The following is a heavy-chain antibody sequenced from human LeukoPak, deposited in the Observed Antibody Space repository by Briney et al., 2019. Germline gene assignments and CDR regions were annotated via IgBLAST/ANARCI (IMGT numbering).Heavy chain of an antibody. CDR3: ARHSQLGYCSSTSCSALYYYYMDV. CDR2: IDYSGST. J-gene: IGHJ6*03. V-gene: IGHV4-39*01. D-gene: IGHD2-2*01. CDR1: GDSISSSSYY. Sequence: PSETLSLTCTVSGDSISSSSYYWGWIRQPPGKGLEWIGSIDYSGSTYYNPSLKSRVTISADTPKNQFSLKLSSVTAADTAVYYCARHSQLGYCSSTSCSALYYYYMDVWGKGTTVTVSS.